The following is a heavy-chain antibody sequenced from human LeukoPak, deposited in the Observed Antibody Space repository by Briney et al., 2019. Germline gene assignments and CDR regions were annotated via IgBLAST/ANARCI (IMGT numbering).Heavy chain of an antibody. CDR2: IYYSGST. V-gene: IGHV4-59*01. CDR1: GGSISSYY. D-gene: IGHD3-10*01. Sequence: SETPSLTCTVSGGSISSYYWSWIRQPPGKGLEWIGYIYYSGSTNYNPSLKSRVTISVDTSKNQFSLKLSSVTAADTAVYYCARSHMVRGGRYGMDVWGKGTTVTVSS. CDR3: ARSHMVRGGRYGMDV. J-gene: IGHJ6*04.